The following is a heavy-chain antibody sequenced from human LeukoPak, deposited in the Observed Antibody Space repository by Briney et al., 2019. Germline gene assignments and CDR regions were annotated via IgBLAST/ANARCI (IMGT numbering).Heavy chain of an antibody. Sequence: SGGSLRLSCAASGFTVSSNYMSWVRQAPGKGLEWVSVIYSGGSTYYADSVKGRFTISRDNSKNTLYLQMNSLRAEDTAVYYRARLLTSNAFDPWGQGTLVTVSS. V-gene: IGHV3-53*01. CDR2: IYSGGST. CDR1: GFTVSSNY. J-gene: IGHJ5*02. CDR3: ARLLTSNAFDP. D-gene: IGHD2-15*01.